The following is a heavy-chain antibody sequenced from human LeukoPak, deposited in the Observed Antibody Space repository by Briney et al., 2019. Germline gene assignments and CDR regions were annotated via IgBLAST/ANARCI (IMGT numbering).Heavy chain of an antibody. CDR1: GYTFTSYY. Sequence: ASVKVSCKASGYTFTSYYMHWVRQAPGQGLEWMGGIIPIFGTANYAQKFQGRVTITADESTSTAYMELSSLRSEDTAVYYCARDYYGSGSSAWWFDPWGQGTLVTVSS. J-gene: IGHJ5*02. CDR3: ARDYYGSGSSAWWFDP. D-gene: IGHD3-10*01. V-gene: IGHV1-69*13. CDR2: IIPIFGTA.